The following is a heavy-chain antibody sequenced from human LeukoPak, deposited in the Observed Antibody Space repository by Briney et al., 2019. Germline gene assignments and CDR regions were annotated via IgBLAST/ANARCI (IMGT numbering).Heavy chain of an antibody. V-gene: IGHV3-74*01. CDR1: GFTFSGNW. J-gene: IGHJ4*02. CDR2: FNGDGGMT. D-gene: IGHD6-19*01. CDR3: ARDGPGIAVAVTY. Sequence: GRSLRLSCAASGFTFSGNWMHWVRQAPGKGLVWVSRFNGDGGMTNYADSVKGRFTISRDNSKNTLYLQMNSLRTEDTAVYYCARDGPGIAVAVTYWGQGTLVTVSS.